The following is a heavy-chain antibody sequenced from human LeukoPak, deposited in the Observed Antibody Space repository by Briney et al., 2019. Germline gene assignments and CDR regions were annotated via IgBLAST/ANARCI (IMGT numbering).Heavy chain of an antibody. D-gene: IGHD3-9*01. Sequence: PGGSLRLSCAASGFTFSSYEMNWVRQAPGKGLEWVSVIYSDGNTYYADSVKGRFTISRDNSKNTLYLQMNSLRAEDTALYYCARDIVTSYYDSPDNCWGQGTLVTVSS. J-gene: IGHJ4*02. CDR1: GFTFSSYE. V-gene: IGHV3-66*01. CDR2: IYSDGNT. CDR3: ARDIVTSYYDSPDNC.